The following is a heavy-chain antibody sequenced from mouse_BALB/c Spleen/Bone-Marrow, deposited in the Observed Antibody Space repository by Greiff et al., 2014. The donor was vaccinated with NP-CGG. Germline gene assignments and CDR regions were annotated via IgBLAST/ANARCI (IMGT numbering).Heavy chain of an antibody. J-gene: IGHJ4*01. V-gene: IGHV1-22*01. Sequence: VQLQQSGPELVKPGASVKISCKTSGYTFTEYTMHWVKQSHGKSLEWIGTINPNNGGTSYNQKFKGKATFTVDKSSSTAYMELRSLTSEGSAVYYCARRIPYGYAMDYWGQGTSVTVSS. CDR2: INPNNGGT. CDR3: ARRIPYGYAMDY. CDR1: GYTFTEYT. D-gene: IGHD2-2*01.